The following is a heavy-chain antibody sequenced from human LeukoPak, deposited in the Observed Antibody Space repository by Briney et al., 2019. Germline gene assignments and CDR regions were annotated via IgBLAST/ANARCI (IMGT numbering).Heavy chain of an antibody. J-gene: IGHJ6*02. D-gene: IGHD3-10*01. CDR3: ARFTLWFGELLYYYGMDV. CDR1: QFTFSSYW. Sequence: PGGSLRLSCAASQFTFSSYWMTWVRQAPGKGLEWVANIKQDGSAKYYVDSVKGRFTISRDNAKNSLYLQMNDLRAEDTAVYYCARFTLWFGELLYYYGMDVWGQGTTVTVSS. CDR2: IKQDGSAK. V-gene: IGHV3-7*01.